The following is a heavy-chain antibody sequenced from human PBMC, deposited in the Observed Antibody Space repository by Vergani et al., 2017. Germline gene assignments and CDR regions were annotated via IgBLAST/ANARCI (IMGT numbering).Heavy chain of an antibody. CDR3: ARGSCLGGSCDKPLFDY. J-gene: IGHJ4*02. Sequence: QVQLQESGPGLVKPSHTLSLTCTVSGGSINSHNYYWSWIRQPAGKGLEWIGRIHTSGSTNYNPPLKSRVNMSEDTSKNQFSLNLTSVPAADTAVYFCARGSCLGGSCDKPLFDYWGQGILVTVSS. CDR1: GGSINSHNYY. CDR2: IHTSGST. V-gene: IGHV4-61*02. D-gene: IGHD2-15*01.